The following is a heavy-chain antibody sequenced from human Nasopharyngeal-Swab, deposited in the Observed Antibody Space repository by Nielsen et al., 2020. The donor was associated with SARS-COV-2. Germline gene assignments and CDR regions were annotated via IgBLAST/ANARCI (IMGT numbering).Heavy chain of an antibody. J-gene: IGHJ4*02. Sequence: GESLKISCAASGFTFSSYGMHWVRQAPGKGLEWVAVISYDGGIKNCADSVKGRFTISRDNSKNTLYLQMDSLRPEDTAVYYCARTDSGSYAAYFDYWGQGTQVTVSS. CDR1: GFTFSSYG. CDR3: ARTDSGSYAAYFDY. CDR2: ISYDGGIK. V-gene: IGHV3-30*19. D-gene: IGHD1-26*01.